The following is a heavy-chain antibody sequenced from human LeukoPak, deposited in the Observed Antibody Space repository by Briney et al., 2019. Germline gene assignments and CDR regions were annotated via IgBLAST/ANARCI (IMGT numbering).Heavy chain of an antibody. J-gene: IGHJ4*02. CDR3: ARDSSWHRASY. D-gene: IGHD6-13*01. CDR1: GGSISGYF. Sequence: SETLSLTCTVSGGSISGYFWNWIRQPPGKGLEWIGYIYHSGSTYYNPSLKSRVTISVDRSKNQFSLKLSSVTAADTAVYYCARDSSWHRASYWGQGTLVTVSS. V-gene: IGHV4-59*12. CDR2: IYHSGST.